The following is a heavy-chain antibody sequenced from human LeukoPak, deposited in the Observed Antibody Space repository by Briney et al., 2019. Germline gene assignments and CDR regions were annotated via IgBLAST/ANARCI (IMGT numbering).Heavy chain of an antibody. Sequence: GGSLRLSCAASGFTFDDYGMSWVRHAPGKGLEWVSGINWNGGSTGYADSVKGRFTISRDNAKNSLYLQMNSLRAEDTALYYCARERTGDGGYYFDYWGQGTLVTVSS. J-gene: IGHJ4*02. CDR1: GFTFDDYG. CDR3: ARERTGDGGYYFDY. D-gene: IGHD4-23*01. V-gene: IGHV3-20*04. CDR2: INWNGGST.